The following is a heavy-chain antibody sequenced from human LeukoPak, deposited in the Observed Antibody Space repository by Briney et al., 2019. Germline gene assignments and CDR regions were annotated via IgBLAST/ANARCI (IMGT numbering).Heavy chain of an antibody. V-gene: IGHV3-23*01. CDR1: GFTFSHYA. CDR3: AKTGSSGIYFYYMDV. D-gene: IGHD6-19*01. CDR2: IRYSGGST. Sequence: GGSLRLSCTASGFTFSHYAMTSVRQARGKGREWVSFIRYSGGSTSYAASVKGRFSISRDNSKNILYLQMNSLRAEDTAVYYCAKTGSSGIYFYYMDVWGKGTTVTVSS. J-gene: IGHJ6*03.